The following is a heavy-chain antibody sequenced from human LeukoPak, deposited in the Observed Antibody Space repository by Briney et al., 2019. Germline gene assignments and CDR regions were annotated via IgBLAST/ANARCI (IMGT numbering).Heavy chain of an antibody. J-gene: IGHJ4*02. CDR1: GYTFTSYD. D-gene: IGHD5-12*01. Sequence: ASVKVSCKASGYTFTSYDINWVRQATGQGLEWMGWINPNSGGTNYAQKFQGRVTMTRDTSISTAYMELSRLRSDGTAVYYCARVVESGYDPFDYWGQGTLVTVSS. CDR2: INPNSGGT. CDR3: ARVVESGYDPFDY. V-gene: IGHV1-2*02.